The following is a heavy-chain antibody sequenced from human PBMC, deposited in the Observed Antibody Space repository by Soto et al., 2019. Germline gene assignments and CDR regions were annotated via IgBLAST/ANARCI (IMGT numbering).Heavy chain of an antibody. CDR2: ISSTGIYT. CDR3: ARARGNPVNPNDY. D-gene: IGHD3-16*01. Sequence: GGSLRLSCVASGFTFNEYYMTWIRQAPGKGLEWISDISSTGIYTNYADSVKGRFTIFRDNAKTSLYLQMHSLRPEDTAVYYCARARGNPVNPNDYWGQGTLVTVSS. V-gene: IGHV3-11*06. CDR1: GFTFNEYY. J-gene: IGHJ4*02.